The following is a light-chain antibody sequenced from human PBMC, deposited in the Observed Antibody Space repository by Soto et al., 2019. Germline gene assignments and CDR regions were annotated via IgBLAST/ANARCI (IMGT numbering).Light chain of an antibody. CDR1: PSVTNY. V-gene: IGKV3-20*01. CDR2: GAF. J-gene: IGKJ1*01. Sequence: IVFTQSPSPLAWSTVESATVYCRASPSVTNYLAWYQQRPGKAPRLLIYGAFNRATGIPARFSGSGSGTDFTLTISRLEPEDFAVYYCQQYVSSPRTFGQGTKVDIK. CDR3: QQYVSSPRT.